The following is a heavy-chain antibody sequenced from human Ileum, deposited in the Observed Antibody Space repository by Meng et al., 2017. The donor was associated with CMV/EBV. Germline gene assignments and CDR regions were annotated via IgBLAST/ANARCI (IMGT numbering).Heavy chain of an antibody. J-gene: IGHJ4*02. V-gene: IGHV3-30-3*01. CDR1: GFTFNSYP. Sequence: GESLKISCTASGFTFNSYPMHWVRQAPGKRLEWVALMSFDVNTESYAGSVKGRFTVSRDNSKSTLYLQMNSLRPENTAMYYCARGGYYFGTLDSWGQGTLVTVSS. CDR2: MSFDVNTE. D-gene: IGHD1-14*01. CDR3: ARGGYYFGTLDS.